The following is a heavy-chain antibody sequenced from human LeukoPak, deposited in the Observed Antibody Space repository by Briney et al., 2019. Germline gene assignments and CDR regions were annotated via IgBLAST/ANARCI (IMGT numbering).Heavy chain of an antibody. V-gene: IGHV3-23*01. Sequence: GGSLRLSCAASGFTFSSYAMSWVRQAPGKGLEWVSAISGSGGSTYYADSVKGRFTISRDNSKNTLYLQMNSLRAEDTAVYYCAKDRCGDYVFPGTNYFDYWGQGTLVTVSS. CDR3: AKDRCGDYVFPGTNYFDY. D-gene: IGHD4-17*01. J-gene: IGHJ4*02. CDR1: GFTFSSYA. CDR2: ISGSGGST.